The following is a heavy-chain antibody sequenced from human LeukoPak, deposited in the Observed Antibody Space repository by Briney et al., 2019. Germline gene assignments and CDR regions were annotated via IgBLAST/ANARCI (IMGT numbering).Heavy chain of an antibody. CDR3: ARESVKYYYDSSGKDY. CDR1: GYTFTGYY. V-gene: IGHV1-2*02. J-gene: IGHJ4*02. CDR2: INPNSGGT. D-gene: IGHD3-22*01. Sequence: ASVKVSCKASGYTFTGYYMHWVRQAPGQGLEWMGWINPNSGGTNYAQKFQGRVTMTRDTSISTANMELSRLRSDDTAVYYCARESVKYYYDSSGKDYWGQGTLVTVSS.